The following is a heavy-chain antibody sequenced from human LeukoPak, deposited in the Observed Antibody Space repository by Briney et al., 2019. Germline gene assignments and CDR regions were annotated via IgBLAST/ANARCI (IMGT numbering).Heavy chain of an antibody. V-gene: IGHV3-48*01. CDR3: VSSDWHY. Sequence: GGSLRLSCTGSGFTFSTYSMNWVRQAPGKGLEWVSYISSSSSTIYYADSVKGRFTISRDNAKNSLYLQMDSLGAEDTAVYYCVSSDWHYWGQGTLVTVSS. D-gene: IGHD6-19*01. CDR1: GFTFSTYS. CDR2: ISSSSSTI. J-gene: IGHJ4*02.